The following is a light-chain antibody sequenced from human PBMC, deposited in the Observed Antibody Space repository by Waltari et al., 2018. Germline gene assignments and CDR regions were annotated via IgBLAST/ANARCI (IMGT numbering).Light chain of an antibody. CDR1: SSHIGSNS. CDR3: ATWDDNLNGV. Sequence: QSVLTQPPSASGTPGQRVTLSCSGSSSHIGSNSVTWYQHLPGAAPKLLIYNDDQRPSGVPGRFSGSKFGTSASLAISGLQSADEADYYCATWDDNLNGVFGGGTKLTVL. J-gene: IGLJ3*02. CDR2: NDD. V-gene: IGLV1-44*01.